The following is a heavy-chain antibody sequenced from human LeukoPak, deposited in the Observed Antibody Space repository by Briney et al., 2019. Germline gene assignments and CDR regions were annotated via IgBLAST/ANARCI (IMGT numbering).Heavy chain of an antibody. V-gene: IGHV3-7*01. D-gene: IGHD3-10*01. Sequence: PGGSLRLSCAASGFTFSSYWMSWVRQAPGKGLEWVANIKQDGSEKYYVDSVKGRFTISRDNAKNSLYLQMNSLRAEDTAVYYCAREALLWFGELFDPWYFDLWGRGTLVTVSS. J-gene: IGHJ2*01. CDR1: GFTFSSYW. CDR3: AREALLWFGELFDPWYFDL. CDR2: IKQDGSEK.